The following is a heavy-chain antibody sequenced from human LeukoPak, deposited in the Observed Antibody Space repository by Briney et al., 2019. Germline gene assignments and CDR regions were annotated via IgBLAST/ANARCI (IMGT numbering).Heavy chain of an antibody. J-gene: IGHJ3*02. CDR1: GYTFTSYY. CDR2: INPSGGST. V-gene: IGHV1-46*01. Sequence: ASVKVSCKASGYTFTSYYMHWVRQAPGQGLEWMGIINPSGGSTSYAQKFQGRVTMTRDMSTSTVYMELSSLRSEDTAVYYCARSGYCSSTSCYQTPDAFDIWGQGTMVTVSS. CDR3: ARSGYCSSTSCYQTPDAFDI. D-gene: IGHD2-2*01.